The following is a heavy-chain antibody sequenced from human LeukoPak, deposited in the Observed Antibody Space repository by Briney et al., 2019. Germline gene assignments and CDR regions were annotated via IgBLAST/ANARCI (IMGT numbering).Heavy chain of an antibody. CDR1: GESFSDYY. V-gene: IGHV4-34*01. CDR3: ARGSAVPAAIWEGWFDP. J-gene: IGHJ5*02. D-gene: IGHD2-2*01. Sequence: SETLSLTCAVYGESFSDYYWSWIRQPPGKGLEWIGEINHSGSTNYNPSLKSRVTISVDTSKNQFSLKLSSVTAADTAVYYCARGSAVPAAIWEGWFDPWGQGTLVTVSS. CDR2: INHSGST.